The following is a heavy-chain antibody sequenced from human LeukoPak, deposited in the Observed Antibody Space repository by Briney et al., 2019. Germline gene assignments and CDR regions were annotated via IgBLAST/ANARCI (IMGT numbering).Heavy chain of an antibody. D-gene: IGHD3-10*01. CDR3: ARPYYYGSGTLDY. J-gene: IGHJ4*02. V-gene: IGHV4-59*08. CDR2: IYYSGST. CDR1: GGSLNSYY. Sequence: SETLSLTCTVSGGSLNSYYWSWIRQPPGKGLEWIGYIYYSGSTNYNPSLTGRVTISVDTSKNQFSLKLSSVTAADTAVYYCARPYYYGSGTLDYWGQGTLVTVSS.